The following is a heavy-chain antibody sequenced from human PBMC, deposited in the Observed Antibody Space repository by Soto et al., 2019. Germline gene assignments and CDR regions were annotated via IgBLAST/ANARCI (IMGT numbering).Heavy chain of an antibody. CDR2: ISVSIRYI. V-gene: IGHV3-21*01. J-gene: IGHJ6*03. CDR3: ARQDYDFWSGPFYYYYMDV. CDR1: GFTFSSYS. D-gene: IGHD3-3*01. Sequence: EVQLVESGGGLVKPGGSLRLSCAASGFTFSSYSMNWSRQAPGKGLEWFSPISVSIRYIYYADSVKGRFTISRDNPKNSLYLQMNSLRAEDTAVYYCARQDYDFWSGPFYYYYMDVWGKGTTVTVAS.